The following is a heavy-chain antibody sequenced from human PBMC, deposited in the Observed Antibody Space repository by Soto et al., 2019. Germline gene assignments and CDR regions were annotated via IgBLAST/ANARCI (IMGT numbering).Heavy chain of an antibody. CDR1: GGSINNGGFY. V-gene: IGHV4-31*03. J-gene: IGHJ5*02. CDR3: ARGRGYSYQNYFDL. Sequence: SETLSLTCTVPGGSINNGGFYWTWLRQHPVKGLEWFGNIYYSGTTYYNPSLEGRIFMSLDTSKSQFSLKVTSVTAADSAVYYCARGRGYSYQNYFDLPGQGLLVTVSS. CDR2: IYYSGTT. D-gene: IGHD5-18*01.